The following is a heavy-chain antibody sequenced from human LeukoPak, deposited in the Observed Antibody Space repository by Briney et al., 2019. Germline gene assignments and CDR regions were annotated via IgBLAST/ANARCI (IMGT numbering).Heavy chain of an antibody. CDR1: GGSIRNYY. V-gene: IGHV4-59*01. D-gene: IGHD2-2*01. J-gene: IGHJ6*03. Sequence: SETLSLTCTVSGGSIRNYYWSWIRQSPGRGLECIGYFFNDNLNYNSALKSRLTISVATSKNQLSLSLSSVTAADTAVYFCARGAYCNTTNCYAPDYHYMDVWGKGTTVTVSS. CDR3: ARGAYCNTTNCYAPDYHYMDV. CDR2: FFNDNL.